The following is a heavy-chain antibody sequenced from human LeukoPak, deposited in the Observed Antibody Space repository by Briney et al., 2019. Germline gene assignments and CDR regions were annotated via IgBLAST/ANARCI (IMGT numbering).Heavy chain of an antibody. CDR2: IIPIFGTA. D-gene: IGHD2-8*01. CDR1: GGTFSSYA. J-gene: IGHJ5*02. V-gene: IGHV1-69*13. Sequence: SVKVSCKASGGTFSSYAISWVRQAPGQGLEWMGGIIPIFGTANYAQKFQGRVTITADESTSTAYMELSSLRSEDTAVYYCARRYCTNGVCHRWFDPWGQGTLVTVSS. CDR3: ARRYCTNGVCHRWFDP.